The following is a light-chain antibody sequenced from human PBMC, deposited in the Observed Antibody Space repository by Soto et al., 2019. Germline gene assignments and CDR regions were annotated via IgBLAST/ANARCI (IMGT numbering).Light chain of an antibody. Sequence: DIQMTQSPYSLSASVGDRVTITCRASQTISNYLNWYQQKPGNAPKLLIIAASSLQSGVPSRFSGGGSGTDFTLTIRSLQPEDFATYYGQQGHTTPWTFGQGTKVEI. CDR3: QQGHTTPWT. CDR1: QTISNY. CDR2: AAS. J-gene: IGKJ1*01. V-gene: IGKV1-39*01.